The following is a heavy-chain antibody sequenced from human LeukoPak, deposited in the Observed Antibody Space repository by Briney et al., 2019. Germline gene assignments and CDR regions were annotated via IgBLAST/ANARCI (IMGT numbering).Heavy chain of an antibody. J-gene: IGHJ4*02. Sequence: QPGGSLRLSCAVSGFTFSSYAMNWVRQAPGKGLEWVSAISGSGGSTYYADSVKGRFTISRDKSKNTLYLQMNSLRAEDTAVYYCAKGDTTWELPHDYWGQGTLVTVSS. CDR2: ISGSGGST. CDR1: GFTFSSYA. CDR3: AKGDTTWELPHDY. V-gene: IGHV3-23*01. D-gene: IGHD1-26*01.